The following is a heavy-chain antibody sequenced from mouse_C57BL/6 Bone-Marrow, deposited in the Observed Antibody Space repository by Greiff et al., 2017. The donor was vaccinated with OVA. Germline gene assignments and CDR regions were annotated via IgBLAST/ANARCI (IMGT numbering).Heavy chain of an antibody. D-gene: IGHD1-1*01. CDR1: GFTFSSYA. V-gene: IGHV5-9-1*02. Sequence: LQQSGEGLVKPGGSLKLSCAASGFTFSSYAMSWVRQTPEKRLEWVAYISSGGDYIYYADTVKGRFTISRDNARNTLYLQMSSLKSEDTAMYYCTIYYYGSSGYFDVWGTGTTVTVSS. CDR3: TIYYYGSSGYFDV. CDR2: ISSGGDYI. J-gene: IGHJ1*03.